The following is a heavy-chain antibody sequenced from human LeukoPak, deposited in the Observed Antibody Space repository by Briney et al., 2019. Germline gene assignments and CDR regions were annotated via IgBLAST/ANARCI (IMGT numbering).Heavy chain of an antibody. CDR3: ARDRGQGYCSGGSCYEAAFDI. Sequence: SETLSLTCTVSGGSISSSTYYWGWIRQPPGKGLEWIGYIYYSGSTNYNPSLKSRVTISVDTSKNQFSLKLSSVTAADTAVYYCARDRGQGYCSGGSCYEAAFDIWGQGTMVTVSS. CDR2: IYYSGST. V-gene: IGHV4-61*01. J-gene: IGHJ3*02. CDR1: GGSISSSTYY. D-gene: IGHD2-15*01.